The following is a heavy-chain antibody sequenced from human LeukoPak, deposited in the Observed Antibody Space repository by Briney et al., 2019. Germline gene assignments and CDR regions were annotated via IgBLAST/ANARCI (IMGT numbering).Heavy chain of an antibody. CDR3: AKELVGATGH. Sequence: AGSLRLSCAASGFTFSTYWRTWVRRAPGKGLGWVTNIKGDGTVKYYGDGLKGRLTISRANPPNSLNLQLKTVRVEDTAVYDCAKELVGATGHWGQGTLVTVSS. CDR1: GFTFSTYW. CDR2: IKGDGTVK. J-gene: IGHJ4*02. D-gene: IGHD1-26*01. V-gene: IGHV3-7*04.